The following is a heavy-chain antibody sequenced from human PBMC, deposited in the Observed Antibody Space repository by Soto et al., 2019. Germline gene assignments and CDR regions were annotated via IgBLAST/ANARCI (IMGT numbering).Heavy chain of an antibody. CDR1: GYTFTSYG. Sequence: ASVKVSCKASGYTFTSYGISWVRQAPGQGLEWMGWISAYNGNTNYAQKLQGRVTMTTDTSTSTAYMELRSLRSDDTAVYYCARGGCIGGSCVLRKPYYYYYGMDVWGQGTTVTVSS. CDR2: ISAYNGNT. D-gene: IGHD2-15*01. J-gene: IGHJ6*02. V-gene: IGHV1-18*01. CDR3: ARGGCIGGSCVLRKPYYYYYGMDV.